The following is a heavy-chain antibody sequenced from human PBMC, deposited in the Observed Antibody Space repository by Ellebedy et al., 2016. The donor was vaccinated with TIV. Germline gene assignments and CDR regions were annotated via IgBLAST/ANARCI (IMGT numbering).Heavy chain of an antibody. CDR1: GGSISSRGFY. D-gene: IGHD5-24*01. CDR2: IYYSGST. J-gene: IGHJ3*02. Sequence: SETLSLXCSVSGGSISSRGFYWGWIRQAPGKGLDWIASIYYSGSTYYNPSLKSRVTISVDTSKNQFSLKLSSVTATDTAVYYCASHPSNFDAFDIWGQGTMVTVSS. CDR3: ASHPSNFDAFDI. V-gene: IGHV4-39*01.